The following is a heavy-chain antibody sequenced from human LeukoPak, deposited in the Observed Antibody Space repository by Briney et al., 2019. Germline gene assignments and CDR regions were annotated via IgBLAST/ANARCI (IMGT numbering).Heavy chain of an antibody. CDR3: ARDLRDYYDSSGYYSPFDY. Sequence: ASVKVSCKASGYTFTGYGISWVRQAPGQGLEWMGWISAYNGNTNYAQKLKGRVTMTADTSTSTAYMELRSLRSDDTAVYYCARDLRDYYDSSGYYSPFDYWGQGTLVTVSS. CDR1: GYTFTGYG. CDR2: ISAYNGNT. V-gene: IGHV1-18*01. D-gene: IGHD3-22*01. J-gene: IGHJ4*02.